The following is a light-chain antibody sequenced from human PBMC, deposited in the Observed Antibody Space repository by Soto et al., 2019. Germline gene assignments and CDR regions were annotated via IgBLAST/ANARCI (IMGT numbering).Light chain of an antibody. CDR1: TSDIGAYNY. CDR2: EVS. CDR3: SSHGGSNAFYV. V-gene: IGLV2-8*01. J-gene: IGLJ1*01. Sequence: HSALTQAPSASGSPGQSVTISCSGTTSDIGAYNYVSWYQRQHPGKPPKLIIFEVSQRPSGVPDRFSGSKSGNTAYLTVSGLQAEDEADYYCSSHGGSNAFYVFGTGTKVTVL.